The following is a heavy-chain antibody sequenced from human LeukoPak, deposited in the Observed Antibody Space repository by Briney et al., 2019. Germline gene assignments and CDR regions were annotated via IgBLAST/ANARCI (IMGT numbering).Heavy chain of an antibody. CDR1: GYTFTGYY. J-gene: IGHJ5*02. Sequence: ASVKVSCKASGYTFTGYYIHWVRQAPGQGLEWMGWINPNSGGTIYAQKFQGRVTMTRDTSISTAYMELSRLRSDDTAVYYCARGRALYCSGGSRYGFDPWGQGTLVTVSS. CDR2: INPNSGGT. D-gene: IGHD2-15*01. CDR3: ARGRALYCSGGSRYGFDP. V-gene: IGHV1-2*02.